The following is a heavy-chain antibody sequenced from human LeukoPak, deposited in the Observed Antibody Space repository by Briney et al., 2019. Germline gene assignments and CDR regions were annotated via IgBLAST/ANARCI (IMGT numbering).Heavy chain of an antibody. Sequence: GGSLRLSCAASGFTSSRSGMHWVRQAPGKGLEWVTFIGYDGSKIYYADSVKGRFTISRDNSKNTLYLQMNSLKTEDTAVYYCTLQLELKGRWGQGTLVTVSS. J-gene: IGHJ4*02. V-gene: IGHV3-30*02. CDR2: IGYDGSKI. CDR3: TLQLELKGR. D-gene: IGHD1-1*01. CDR1: GFTSSRSG.